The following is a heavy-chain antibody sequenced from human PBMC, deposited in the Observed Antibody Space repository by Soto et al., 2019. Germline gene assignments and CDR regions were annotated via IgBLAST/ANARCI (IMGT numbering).Heavy chain of an antibody. CDR3: AKDSWYFDL. D-gene: IGHD6-13*01. J-gene: IGHJ4*02. CDR1: GFVFTNFW. Sequence: GGSLRLSCEASGFVFTNFWMHWVRHVPGKGLVWVARIDTSGHSTNYAESVKGRFTISRDNAKNTVSLQMNSLRVEDTGVYYCAKDSWYFDLWSQGSQVTVPS. CDR2: IDTSGHST. V-gene: IGHV3-74*01.